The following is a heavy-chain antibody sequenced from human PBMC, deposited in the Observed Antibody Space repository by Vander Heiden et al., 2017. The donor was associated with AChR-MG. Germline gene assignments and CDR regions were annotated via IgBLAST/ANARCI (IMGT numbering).Heavy chain of an antibody. CDR3: ARQRRLRWFDP. CDR1: GGAISSSSYY. Sequence: QLQLQESAPGLVKPSETLSLTCTVSGGAISSSSYYWGWIRQPPGKGLEWIGSIYYSGSTYYNPSLKRRVTISVDTSKNQFSLKLSSVTAADTAVYYCARQRRLRWFDPWGQGTLVTVSS. CDR2: IYYSGST. D-gene: IGHD6-25*01. J-gene: IGHJ5*02. V-gene: IGHV4-39*01.